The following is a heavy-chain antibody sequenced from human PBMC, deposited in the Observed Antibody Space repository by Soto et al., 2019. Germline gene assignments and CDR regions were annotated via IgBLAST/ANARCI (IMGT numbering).Heavy chain of an antibody. J-gene: IGHJ4*02. CDR2: INPNSGGT. V-gene: IGHV1-2*02. D-gene: IGHD3-22*01. CDR3: ARGRIRPYDSSANHLDY. Sequence: ASVKVSCKASGYTFTGYYMHWVRQAPGQGLEWMGWINPNSGGTNYAQKFQGRVTMTRDTSISTAYMELSRLRSDDTAVYYCARGRIRPYDSSANHLDYWGQGTLVTVSS. CDR1: GYTFTGYY.